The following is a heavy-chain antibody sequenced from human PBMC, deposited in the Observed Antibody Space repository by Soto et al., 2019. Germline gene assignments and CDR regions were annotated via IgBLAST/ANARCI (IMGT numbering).Heavy chain of an antibody. J-gene: IGHJ6*03. D-gene: IGHD3-3*01. V-gene: IGHV3-74*01. CDR3: AKDTGVLRFLEWLFSYMDV. CDR2: IKIDGSIT. Sequence: GSLRLSCAASGFTFSSYWMHWVRQVPGKGLVWVSRIKIDGSITSYADSVRGRFTISRDNSKNTLYLQMNSLRAEDTAVYYCAKDTGVLRFLEWLFSYMDVWGKGTTVTVSS. CDR1: GFTFSSYW.